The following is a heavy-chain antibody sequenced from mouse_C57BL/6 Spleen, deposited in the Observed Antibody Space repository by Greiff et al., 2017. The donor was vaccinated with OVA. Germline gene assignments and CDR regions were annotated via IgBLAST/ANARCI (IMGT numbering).Heavy chain of an antibody. J-gene: IGHJ3*01. CDR2: IHPNSGST. D-gene: IGHD3-2*02. Sequence: QVQLQQPGAELVKPGASVKLSCKASGYTFTSYWMHWVKQRPGQGLEWIGMIHPNSGSTNYNEKFKSKATLTVDKSSSTAYMQLSSLTSEDSAVYYGAREGGSSGYVLAYWGQGTLVTVSA. V-gene: IGHV1-64*01. CDR3: AREGGSSGYVLAY. CDR1: GYTFTSYW.